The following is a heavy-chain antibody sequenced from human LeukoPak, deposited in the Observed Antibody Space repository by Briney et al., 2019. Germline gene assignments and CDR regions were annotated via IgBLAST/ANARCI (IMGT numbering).Heavy chain of an antibody. CDR3: AREGGYSYGDAPLHFDY. V-gene: IGHV4-59*12. Sequence: SETLSLTCTVSGGSISSYYWSWIRQPPGKGLEWIGYIYYSGSTNYNPSLKSRVTISVDTSKNQFSLKLSSVTAADTAVYYCAREGGYSYGDAPLHFDYWGQGTLVTVSS. CDR1: GGSISSYY. J-gene: IGHJ4*02. CDR2: IYYSGST. D-gene: IGHD5-18*01.